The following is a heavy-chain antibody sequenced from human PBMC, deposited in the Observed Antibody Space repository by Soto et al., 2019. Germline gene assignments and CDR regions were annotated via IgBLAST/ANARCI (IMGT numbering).Heavy chain of an antibody. J-gene: IGHJ3*01. Sequence: QVHLIQSGAEVKKPGSSVKVSCKAAGGTFNTYTLFWVRQAPGHGLEWMGRIIPMLPVTNSAQKFQGRLTLPGHKVTGTAFMELTSLTSDDTAVYYCSIGSWSAETFDVWGQGTMVTVSS. CDR2: IIPMLPVT. V-gene: IGHV1-69*02. CDR3: SIGSWSAETFDV. CDR1: GGTFNTYT. D-gene: IGHD2-2*01.